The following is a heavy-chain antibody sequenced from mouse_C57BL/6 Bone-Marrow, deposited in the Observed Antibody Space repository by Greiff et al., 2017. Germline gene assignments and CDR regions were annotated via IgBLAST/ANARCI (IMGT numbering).Heavy chain of an antibody. CDR1: GFPFTDYY. CDR2: IRNKANGYPT. Sequence: DVKLVESGGGLVQPGGSLRLSCAASGFPFTDYYMRWVRQPPGKALEWLGFIRNKANGYPTEYSASVKGRFTISSDNSQSILYLQMNALGAEASATDYCARYRDWYFDVWGTGTTVSVSS. J-gene: IGHJ1*03. V-gene: IGHV7-3*01. CDR3: ARYRDWYFDV.